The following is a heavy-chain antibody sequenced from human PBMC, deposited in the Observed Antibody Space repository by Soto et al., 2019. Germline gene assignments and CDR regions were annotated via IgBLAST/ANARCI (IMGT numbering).Heavy chain of an antibody. V-gene: IGHV3-48*01. Sequence: ESGGGLVQPGGSLRLSCAASGFTFSSYSMNWVRQAPGKGLEWVSYISSSSSTIYYADSVKGRFTISRDNAKNSPYLQMNSLRAEATAVYYCARDLIAAAGWFDPWGQGTLVTVSS. CDR3: ARDLIAAAGWFDP. CDR1: GFTFSSYS. J-gene: IGHJ5*02. CDR2: ISSSSSTI. D-gene: IGHD6-13*01.